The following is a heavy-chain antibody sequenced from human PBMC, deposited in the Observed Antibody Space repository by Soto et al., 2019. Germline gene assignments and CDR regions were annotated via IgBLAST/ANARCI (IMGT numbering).Heavy chain of an antibody. CDR3: ARGRELLWFGELSTRAFDM. V-gene: IGHV1-2*04. J-gene: IGHJ3*02. Sequence: GASVKVSCKASGYTSTGYYIHWVRQAPGQGLEWMGWIDPNSGGTNYAQKFQGWVTMTRDTSISTAYMELSRLRSDDTAVYYCARGRELLWFGELSTRAFDMWGQGTMVTV. D-gene: IGHD3-10*01. CDR2: IDPNSGGT. CDR1: GYTSTGYY.